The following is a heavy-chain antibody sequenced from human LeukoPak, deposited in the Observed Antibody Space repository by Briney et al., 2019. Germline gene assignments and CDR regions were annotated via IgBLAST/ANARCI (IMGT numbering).Heavy chain of an antibody. J-gene: IGHJ4*02. CDR3: ARHGRGYGGNSGRDY. CDR2: IDPSDSYT. V-gene: IGHV5-10-1*01. CDR1: GYSFTSYW. Sequence: GESLKISCKGSGYSFTSYWISWVSQMPGKGLEWMGRIDPSDSYTNYSPSFQGHVTISADKSISTAYLQWSSLKASDTAMYYCARHGRGYGGNSGRDYWGQGTLVTVSS. D-gene: IGHD4-23*01.